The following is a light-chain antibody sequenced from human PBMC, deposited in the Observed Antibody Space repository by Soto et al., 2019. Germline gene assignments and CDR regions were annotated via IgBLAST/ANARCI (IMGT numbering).Light chain of an antibody. CDR1: QSVTNSY. CDR3: QQYNYLIT. J-gene: IGKJ5*01. V-gene: IGKV3-15*01. CDR2: GAS. Sequence: EIVVTQSPATLSVSPGERATLSCRASQSVTNSYLAWYQQKPGQAPRLLMYGASTRATGIPARFSGSGSGTEFTLTITSLQPEDFAVYYCQQYNYLITFGQGTRLEIK.